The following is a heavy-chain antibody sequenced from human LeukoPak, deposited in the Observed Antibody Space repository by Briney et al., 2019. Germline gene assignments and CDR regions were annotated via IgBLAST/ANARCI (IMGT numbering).Heavy chain of an antibody. V-gene: IGHV3-33*06. CDR2: IWYDGSNK. CDR1: GFTFSSYG. J-gene: IGHJ5*02. D-gene: IGHD1-7*01. Sequence: GGSLRLSCAASGFTFSSYGMHWVRQAPGKGLEWVAVIWYDGSNKYYADSVKGRFTISRDNSKNTLYLQMNSLRAEDTAVYYCAKERYNWNYGWFDPWGQGTLVTVSS. CDR3: AKERYNWNYGWFDP.